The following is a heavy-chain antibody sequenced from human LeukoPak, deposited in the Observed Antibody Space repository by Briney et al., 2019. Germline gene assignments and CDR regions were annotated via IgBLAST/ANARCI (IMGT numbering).Heavy chain of an antibody. CDR2: IYYSGST. Sequence: SQTLSLTCAVSGGSISSGGYYWSWIRQHPGKGLEWIGYIYYSGSTYYNPSLKSRVTISVDTSKNQFSLEVNSVTAADTAVYYCARDPLGERWYDPWGQGTLVTVSS. V-gene: IGHV4-31*11. J-gene: IGHJ5*02. CDR1: GGSISSGGYY. CDR3: ARDPLGERWYDP. D-gene: IGHD3-16*01.